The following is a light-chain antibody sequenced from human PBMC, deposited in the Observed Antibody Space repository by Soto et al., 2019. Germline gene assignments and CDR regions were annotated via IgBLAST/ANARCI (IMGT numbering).Light chain of an antibody. V-gene: IGKV1-39*01. CDR2: AAS. CDR1: QSVKRF. Sequence: DIQMTQSPSSLSASVGDRVSITCRASQSVKRFLNWYQQKPGKAPKLLIYAASSLQSGVPSRFSGSGSGTDFTLTISSLQPEDFATYYCQQTYGTTWTFGQGTKVEIK. J-gene: IGKJ1*01. CDR3: QQTYGTTWT.